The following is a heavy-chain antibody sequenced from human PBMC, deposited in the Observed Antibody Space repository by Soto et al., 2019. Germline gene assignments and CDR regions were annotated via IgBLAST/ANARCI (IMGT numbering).Heavy chain of an antibody. CDR2: IIPIFGTA. CDR1: GGTFSSYA. V-gene: IGHV1-69*13. J-gene: IGHJ6*02. D-gene: IGHD4-17*01. Sequence: SVKVSCKASGGTFSSYAISWVRQAPGQGLEWMGGIIPIFGTANYAQKFQGRVTITADESTSTAYMELSSLRSEDTAVYYCARDGLYGDYGANYYYGMDVWGQGTTVTVSS. CDR3: ARDGLYGDYGANYYYGMDV.